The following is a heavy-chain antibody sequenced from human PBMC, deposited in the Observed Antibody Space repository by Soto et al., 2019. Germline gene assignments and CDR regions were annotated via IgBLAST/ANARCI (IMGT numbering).Heavy chain of an antibody. CDR3: ARDGIAAAADYYYYGMDV. CDR1: GFTVSSNY. Sequence: EVQLVETGGGLIQPGGSLRLSCAASGFTVSSNYMSWVRQAPGKGLEWVSVIYSGGSTYCADSVKGRFTISRDNSKNTLYLQMNSLRAEDTAVYYCARDGIAAAADYYYYGMDVWGQGTTVTVSS. V-gene: IGHV3-53*02. CDR2: IYSGGST. D-gene: IGHD6-13*01. J-gene: IGHJ6*02.